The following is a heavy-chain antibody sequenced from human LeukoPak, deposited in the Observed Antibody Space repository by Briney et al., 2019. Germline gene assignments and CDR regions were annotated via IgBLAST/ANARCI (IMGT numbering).Heavy chain of an antibody. V-gene: IGHV4-59*01. D-gene: IGHD6-13*01. CDR1: GGSISSYY. CDR3: AREAQLVGGFDP. J-gene: IGHJ5*02. Sequence: SETLSLTCTASGGSISSYYWSWIRQPPGKGLEWIGYIYYSGSTNYNPSLKSRVTISVDTSKNQFSLKLSSVTAADAAVYYCAREAQLVGGFDPWGQGTLVTVSS. CDR2: IYYSGST.